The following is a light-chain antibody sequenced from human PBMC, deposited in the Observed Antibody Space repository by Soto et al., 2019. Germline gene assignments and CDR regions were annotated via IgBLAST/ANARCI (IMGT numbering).Light chain of an antibody. V-gene: IGKV1-5*03. CDR2: KAS. J-gene: IGKJ1*01. Sequence: DIQMTQSPSTLSASVGDRVTITCRASQSISSWLAWYQQKPGKAPKLLIYKASSLESGVPSRFSGSGSGTEFTLTISSLPPDDFATYYCQQSEAFGQGTKVEIK. CDR3: QQSEA. CDR1: QSISSW.